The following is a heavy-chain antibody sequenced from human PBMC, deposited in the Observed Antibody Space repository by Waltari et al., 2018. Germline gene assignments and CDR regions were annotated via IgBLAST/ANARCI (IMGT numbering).Heavy chain of an antibody. J-gene: IGHJ4*02. CDR1: GDSISSDDKY. Sequence: QVQLQESGPGLVKPSQTLSLTCTVSGDSISSDDKYWNWIRQPPGKGLEWIGYIHSSGSTSYDPSLKSRVKISFDTSENQFSLEVSSVTAADTAVFYCARTFDFWSRPYYFDFWGPGTLVTVSS. CDR3: ARTFDFWSRPYYFDF. D-gene: IGHD3-3*01. CDR2: IHSSGST. V-gene: IGHV4-30-4*08.